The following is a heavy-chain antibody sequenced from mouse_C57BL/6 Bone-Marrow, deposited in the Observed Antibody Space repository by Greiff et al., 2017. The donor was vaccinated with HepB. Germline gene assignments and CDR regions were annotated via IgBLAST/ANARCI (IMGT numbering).Heavy chain of an antibody. Sequence: QVQLKESGPELVKPGASVKISCKASGYAFSSSWMNWVKQRPGKGLEWIGRIYPGDGDTNYNGKFKGKATLTADKSSSTAYMQLSSLTSEDSAVYFCARAYDYGHFDYWGQGTTLTVSS. D-gene: IGHD1-1*01. V-gene: IGHV1-82*01. CDR2: IYPGDGDT. CDR3: ARAYDYGHFDY. J-gene: IGHJ2*01. CDR1: GYAFSSSW.